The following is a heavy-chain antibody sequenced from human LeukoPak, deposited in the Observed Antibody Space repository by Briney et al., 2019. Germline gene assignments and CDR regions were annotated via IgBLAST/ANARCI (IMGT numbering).Heavy chain of an antibody. V-gene: IGHV3-53*01. CDR3: ARDYYDSSGYGDAFDI. Sequence: RPGGSLRLSCAASGFTVSSNYMSWVRQAPGKGLEWVSVIYSGGSTYYADSVKGRFTISRDNSKNTLYLQMNSLRAEDTAVYYCARDYYDSSGYGDAFDIWGQGTMVTVSS. CDR2: IYSGGST. J-gene: IGHJ3*02. D-gene: IGHD3-22*01. CDR1: GFTVSSNY.